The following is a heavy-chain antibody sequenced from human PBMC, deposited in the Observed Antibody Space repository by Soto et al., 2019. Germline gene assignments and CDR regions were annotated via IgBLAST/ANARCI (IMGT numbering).Heavy chain of an antibody. CDR2: ISYDGSNK. J-gene: IGHJ6*02. CDR3: AQPYYDSSGYYSYYGMDV. D-gene: IGHD3-22*01. CDR1: GFTFSSYA. Sequence: ESGGGVVQPGRSLRLSCAASGFTFSSYAMHWVRQAPGKGLEWVAVISYDGSNKYYADSVKGRFTISRDNSKNTLYLQMNSLRAEDTAVYYCAQPYYDSSGYYSYYGMDVWGQGTTVTVSS. V-gene: IGHV3-30-3*01.